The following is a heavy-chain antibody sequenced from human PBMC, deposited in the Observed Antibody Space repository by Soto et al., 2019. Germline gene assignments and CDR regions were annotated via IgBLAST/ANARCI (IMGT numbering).Heavy chain of an antibody. Sequence: PGGSPRSSWAASGLAFDDYTMKGVRRVRGKGLEWVSGINWNSGSIGYGDSVKGRFAISRDNAKNSLHLQMNSLSAEGTAFYYCGKDESINWYSGHFRPWGQGSVV. J-gene: IGHJ1*01. CDR3: GKDESINWYSGHFRP. D-gene: IGHD6-13*01. CDR1: GLAFDDYT. V-gene: IGHV3-9*01. CDR2: INWNSGSI.